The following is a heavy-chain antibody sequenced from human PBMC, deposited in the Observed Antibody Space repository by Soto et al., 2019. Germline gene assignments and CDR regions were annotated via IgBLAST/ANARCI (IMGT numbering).Heavy chain of an antibody. CDR3: ARGMTPPGAPAWYYFDS. D-gene: IGHD2-8*02. CDR2: FSLSGTT. J-gene: IGHJ4*02. Sequence: SETLSLTGTVSGASITGSSYWSWIRQPAGKGLEWIGRFSLSGTTSYNPSLRSRVTMSADVSKNQFSLRLTSVTAADTALYYCARGMTPPGAPAWYYFDSWGQGTLVTVSS. V-gene: IGHV4-4*07. CDR1: GASITGSSY.